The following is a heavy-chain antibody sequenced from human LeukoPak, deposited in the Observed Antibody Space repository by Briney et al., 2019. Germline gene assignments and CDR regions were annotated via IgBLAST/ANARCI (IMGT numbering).Heavy chain of an antibody. V-gene: IGHV4-34*01. CDR1: GGSFSGYY. CDR2: INHSGST. CDR3: ARRRPGSGSYSRYYYYYMDV. Sequence: PETLSLTCAVYGGSFSGYYWSWIRQPPGKGLEWIGEINHSGSTNYNPSLKSRVTISVDASKNQFSLKLSSVTAADTAVYYCARRRPGSGSYSRYYYYYMDVWGKGTTVTVSS. J-gene: IGHJ6*03. D-gene: IGHD3-10*01.